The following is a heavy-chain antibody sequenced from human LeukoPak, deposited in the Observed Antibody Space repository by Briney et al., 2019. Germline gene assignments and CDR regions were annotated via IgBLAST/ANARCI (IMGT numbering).Heavy chain of an antibody. V-gene: IGHV3-23*01. CDR3: ASGRTYYYDSSGYRNFDY. D-gene: IGHD3-22*01. CDR1: GFTFSSYA. J-gene: IGHJ4*02. CDR2: ISGGGETT. Sequence: GGSLRLSCAASGFTFSSYAMSWVRQAPGEGLEWVSGISGGGETTYYADSVKGRFTISRDNAKNSLYLQMNSLRAEDTAVYYCASGRTYYYDSSGYRNFDYWGQGTLVTVSS.